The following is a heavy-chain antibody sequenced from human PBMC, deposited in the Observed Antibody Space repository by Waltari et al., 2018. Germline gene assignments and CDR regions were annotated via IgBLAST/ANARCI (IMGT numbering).Heavy chain of an antibody. CDR1: GGSFSGYY. D-gene: IGHD3-10*01. Sequence: QVQLQQWGAGLLKPSETLSLTCAVYGGSFSGYYWSWIRQPPGKGLEWIGEINHSGMTNSNPSLKSRVTISVDTSKNQFSLKLSSVTAADTAVYYCARGAITMVRGVVYYGMDVWGQGTTVTVSS. V-gene: IGHV4-34*01. J-gene: IGHJ6*02. CDR2: INHSGMT. CDR3: ARGAITMVRGVVYYGMDV.